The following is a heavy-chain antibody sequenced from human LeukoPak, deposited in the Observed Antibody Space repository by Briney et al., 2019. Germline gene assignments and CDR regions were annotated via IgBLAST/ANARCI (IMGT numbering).Heavy chain of an antibody. J-gene: IGHJ4*02. CDR3: ASGPHYTYFDY. Sequence: GGSLRLSCAASGFIVSSNYMSWVRQAPGKGLEWVSIIYSGGGTYYADSVKGRFTISRDNSRNTLYLHMNSLRAEDTAVYYCASGPHYTYFDYWGQGTLVTVSS. V-gene: IGHV3-53*01. CDR2: IYSGGGT. D-gene: IGHD4-11*01. CDR1: GFIVSSNY.